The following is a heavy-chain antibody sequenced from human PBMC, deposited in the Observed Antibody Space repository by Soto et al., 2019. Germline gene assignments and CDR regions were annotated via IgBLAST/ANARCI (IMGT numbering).Heavy chain of an antibody. D-gene: IGHD3-22*01. CDR3: AKAAGITMIVEGTEGFDY. V-gene: IGHV3-23*01. Sequence: GGSLRLSCAASGFTFSSYAMSWVRQAPGKGLEWVSAISGSGGSTYYADSVKGRFTISRDNSKNTLYLQMNSLRAEDTAVYYCAKAAGITMIVEGTEGFDYWGQGTLVTVSS. CDR2: ISGSGGST. CDR1: GFTFSSYA. J-gene: IGHJ4*02.